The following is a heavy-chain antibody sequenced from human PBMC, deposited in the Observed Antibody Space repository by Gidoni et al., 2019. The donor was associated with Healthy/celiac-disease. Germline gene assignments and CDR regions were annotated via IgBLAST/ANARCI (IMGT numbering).Heavy chain of an antibody. CDR1: VFTFSSYA. V-gene: IGHV3-23*01. CDR2: ISGSGGST. Sequence: EVQLLESGGGLVQPGGSLRLSCAASVFTFSSYAMSWVRQAPGKGLEWVSAISGSGGSTYYADSVKGRFTISRDNSKNTLYLQMNSLRAEDTAVYYCAKDRVQWELLVPDAFDIWGQGTMVTVSS. CDR3: AKDRVQWELLVPDAFDI. D-gene: IGHD1-26*01. J-gene: IGHJ3*02.